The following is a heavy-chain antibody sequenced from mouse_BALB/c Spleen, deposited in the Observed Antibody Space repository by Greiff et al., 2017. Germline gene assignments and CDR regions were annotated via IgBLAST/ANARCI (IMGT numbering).Heavy chain of an antibody. D-gene: IGHD2-2*01. CDR1: GFTFSSYG. CDR3: ARRLVKHYAMDY. CDR2: ISSGGSYT. J-gene: IGHJ4*01. Sequence: EVKVVESGGDLVKPGGSLKLSCAASGFTFSSYGMSWVRQTPDKRLEWVATISSGGSYTYYPDSVKGRFTISRDNAKNTLYLQMSSLKSEDTAMYYCARRLVKHYAMDYWGQGTSVTVSS. V-gene: IGHV5-6*02.